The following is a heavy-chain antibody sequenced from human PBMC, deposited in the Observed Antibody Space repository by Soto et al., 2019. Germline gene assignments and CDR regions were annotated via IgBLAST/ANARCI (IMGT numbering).Heavy chain of an antibody. CDR1: GYTFTSYD. CDR2: MNPNSGNT. Sequence: GASVKVSCKASGYTFTSYDINWVRQATGQGLEWMGWMNPNSGNTGYAQKFQGRVTMTRNTSISTAYMELSSLRSEDTALYYCARGYCSSTSCYYYYGMDVWGQGTTVTVSS. CDR3: ARGYCSSTSCYYYYGMDV. D-gene: IGHD2-2*01. J-gene: IGHJ6*02. V-gene: IGHV1-8*01.